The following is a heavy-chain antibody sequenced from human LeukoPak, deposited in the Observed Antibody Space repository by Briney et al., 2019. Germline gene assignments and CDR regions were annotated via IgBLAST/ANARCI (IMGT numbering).Heavy chain of an antibody. CDR3: ARDRPHADAWYEGRDY. Sequence: ASVKVSCKASGYTFTAYYMHWVRQAPGQGLEWMGWINPNSGDTNYAQKFQGRVTMTSDTSISTAYMELNRLTYDDTAVYYCARDRPHADAWYEGRDYWGQGTLVTVSS. V-gene: IGHV1-2*02. J-gene: IGHJ4*02. D-gene: IGHD6-13*01. CDR1: GYTFTAYY. CDR2: INPNSGDT.